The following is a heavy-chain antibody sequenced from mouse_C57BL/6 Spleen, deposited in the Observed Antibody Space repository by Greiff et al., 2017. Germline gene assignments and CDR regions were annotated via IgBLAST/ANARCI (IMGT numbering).Heavy chain of an antibody. V-gene: IGHV5-9-1*02. CDR3: TRGLFITTVVERFYYAMDY. CDR1: GFTFSSYA. Sequence: EVQLVESGEGLVKPGGSLKLSCAASGFTFSSYAMSWVRQTPEKRLEWVAYISSGGDYIYYADTVKGRFTISRDNARNTLYLQMSSLKSEDTAMYYCTRGLFITTVVERFYYAMDYWGQGTSVTVSS. J-gene: IGHJ4*01. CDR2: ISSGGDYI. D-gene: IGHD1-1*01.